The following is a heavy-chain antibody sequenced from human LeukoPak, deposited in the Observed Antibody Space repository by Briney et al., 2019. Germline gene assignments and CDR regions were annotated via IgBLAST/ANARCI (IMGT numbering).Heavy chain of an antibody. CDR3: AKERERETAVGTGYGMDV. Sequence: PGRSLRLSCAASGFTFDDNAMHWVRQAPGKGLEWVSGINWNSGSIGYADPVKGRFTISRDNAKNSLYLQMNSLRAEDTALYYCAKERERETAVGTGYGMDVWGQGTTVTVSS. CDR2: INWNSGSI. V-gene: IGHV3-9*01. J-gene: IGHJ6*02. D-gene: IGHD7-27*01. CDR1: GFTFDDNA.